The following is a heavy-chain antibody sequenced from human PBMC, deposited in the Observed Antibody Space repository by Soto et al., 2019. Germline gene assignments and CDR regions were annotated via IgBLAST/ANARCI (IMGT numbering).Heavy chain of an antibody. CDR1: GGSSSDYY. V-gene: IGHV4-59*04. CDR3: VKRSPGTMLDN. Sequence: SETLSLTCDVYGGSSSDYYWSWIRQPPGKGLEWIGTLYSGGSAYYNASLKSRVAMSVDTSKNQFSLKVTSVTAADTAVYYCVKRSPGTMLDNWGQGTLVTVSS. J-gene: IGHJ4*02. CDR2: LYSGGSA.